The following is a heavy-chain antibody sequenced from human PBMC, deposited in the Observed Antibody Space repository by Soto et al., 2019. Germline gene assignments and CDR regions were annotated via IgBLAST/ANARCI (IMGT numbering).Heavy chain of an antibody. CDR3: ARGAFVLECLPQVYYYYYGMDV. CDR2: MNPNSGNT. J-gene: IGHJ6*02. CDR1: GYTFTSYD. Sequence: QVQLVQSGAEVKKPGASVKVSCKASGYTFTSYDINWVRQATGQGLEWMGWMNPNSGNTGYAQKFQGRVTMTRNTSIRXXYXEXXSLRSEDTAVYYCARGAFVLECLPQVYYYYYGMDVWGQGTTVTVSS. V-gene: IGHV1-8*01. D-gene: IGHD3-3*01.